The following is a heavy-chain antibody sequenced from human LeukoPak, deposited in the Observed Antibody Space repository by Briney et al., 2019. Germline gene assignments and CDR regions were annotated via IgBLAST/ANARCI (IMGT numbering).Heavy chain of an antibody. CDR2: IKSKTNGGTT. CDR3: TTEGSTYGYDSFDI. V-gene: IGHV3-15*01. D-gene: IGHD5-18*01. Sequence: GGSLRLSCAASGFTFSNAWMSWVRQAPGKGLEWVGRIKSKTNGGTTDYAAPVKGRFTISRDESKNTLYLQINSLKTEDTAVYYCTTEGSTYGYDSFDIWGQGTMVTVSS. CDR1: GFTFSNAW. J-gene: IGHJ3*02.